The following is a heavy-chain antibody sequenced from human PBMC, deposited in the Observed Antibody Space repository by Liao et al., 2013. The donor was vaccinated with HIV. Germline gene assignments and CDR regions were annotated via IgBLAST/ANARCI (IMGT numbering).Heavy chain of an antibody. CDR2: VNHSGST. J-gene: IGHJ5*02. CDR3: ARGSLWFGELRGRDWFDP. CDR1: GGSFSGYY. D-gene: IGHD3-10*01. Sequence: QVQLQQWGAGLLKPSETLSLTCAVYGGSFSGYYWNWIRQPPGRGWCGLGKVNHSGSTNYNPSLKSRVTISVDTSKNQFSLKLSSVTAADTAVYYCARGSLWFGELRGRDWFDPLGPGNPGHRLL. V-gene: IGHV4-34*01.